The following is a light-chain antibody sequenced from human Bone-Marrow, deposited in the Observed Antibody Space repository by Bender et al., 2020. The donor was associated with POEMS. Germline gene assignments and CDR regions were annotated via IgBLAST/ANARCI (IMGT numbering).Light chain of an antibody. Sequence: QSALTQPASVSGSPGQSITISCTGTSSDVGVYNFVSWYQQHPGKAPKLMIYDVSNRPSGVSNRLAGSKSGNTASLTISGLQAEDEADYYCSSYAGTNNFKVFGGGTKLTVL. CDR1: SSDVGVYNF. V-gene: IGLV2-14*03. CDR2: DVS. J-gene: IGLJ2*01. CDR3: SSYAGTNNFKV.